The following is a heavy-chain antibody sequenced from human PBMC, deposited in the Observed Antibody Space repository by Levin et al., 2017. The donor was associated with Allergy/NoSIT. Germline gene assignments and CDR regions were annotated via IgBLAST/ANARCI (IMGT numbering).Heavy chain of an antibody. CDR2: ITESGITT. J-gene: IGHJ4*02. CDR3: AIRGTYRNFDF. Sequence: PGGSLRLSCAASGFTFSSNAMSWVRQTAGGGLEWVAAITESGITTDHTGSVKGRFIISRDNSKNTLYLQMNSLRVEDTAVYYCAIRGTYRNFDFWGQGTLVTVSS. D-gene: IGHD2-15*01. V-gene: IGHV3-23*01. CDR1: GFTFSSNA.